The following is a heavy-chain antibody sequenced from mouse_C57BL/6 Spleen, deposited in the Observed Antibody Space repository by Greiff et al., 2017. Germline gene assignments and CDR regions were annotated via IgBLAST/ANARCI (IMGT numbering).Heavy chain of an antibody. CDR1: GYAFTNYL. CDR2: INPGSGGT. V-gene: IGHV1-54*01. CDR3: ARSSIYDGYYPYYFDY. Sequence: QVHVKQSGAELVRPGTSVKVSCKASGYAFTNYLIEWVKQRPGQGLEWIGVINPGSGGTNYNEKFKGKATLTADKSSSTAYMQLSSLTSEDSAVYFCARSSIYDGYYPYYFDYWGQGTTLTVSS. J-gene: IGHJ2*01. D-gene: IGHD2-3*01.